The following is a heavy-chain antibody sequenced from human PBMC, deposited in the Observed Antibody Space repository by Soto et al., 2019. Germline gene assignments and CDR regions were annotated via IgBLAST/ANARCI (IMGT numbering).Heavy chain of an antibody. Sequence: SETLSLTCTVSGGSISSYYWSWIRQPPGKGLEWIGYIYYSGSTNYNPSLKSRVTISVDTSKNQFSLKLSSVTAADTAVYYCARGGLRGYSYGSSIDYWGQGTLVTVSS. CDR2: IYYSGST. CDR1: GGSISSYY. V-gene: IGHV4-59*01. J-gene: IGHJ4*02. D-gene: IGHD5-18*01. CDR3: ARGGLRGYSYGSSIDY.